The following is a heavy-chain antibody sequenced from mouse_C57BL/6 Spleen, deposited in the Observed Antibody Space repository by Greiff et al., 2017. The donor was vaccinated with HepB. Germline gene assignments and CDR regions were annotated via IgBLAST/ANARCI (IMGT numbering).Heavy chain of an antibody. CDR2: ISSGSSTI. D-gene: IGHD2-3*01. Sequence: EVHLVESGGGLVKPGGSLKLSCAASGFTFSDYGMHWVRQAPEKGLEWVAYISSGSSTIYYADTVKGRFTISRDNAKNTLFLQMTSLRSEDTAMYYCARVGLLRGAMDYWVKEPQSPSPQ. CDR1: GFTFSDYG. V-gene: IGHV5-17*01. CDR3: ARVGLLRGAMDY. J-gene: IGHJ4*01.